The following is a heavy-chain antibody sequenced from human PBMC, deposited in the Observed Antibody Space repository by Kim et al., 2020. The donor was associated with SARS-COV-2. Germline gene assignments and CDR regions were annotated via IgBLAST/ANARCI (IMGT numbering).Heavy chain of an antibody. D-gene: IGHD3-10*01. CDR3: ARSWRPPNPAYGSGSYCSYFDY. CDR2: INHSGST. CDR1: GGSFSGYY. J-gene: IGHJ4*02. V-gene: IGHV4-34*01. Sequence: SETLSLTCAVYGGSFSGYYWSWIRQPPGKGLEWIGEINHSGSTNYNPSLKSRVTISVDTSKNQFSLKLSSVTAADTAVYYCARSWRPPNPAYGSGSYCSYFDYWGQGTLVTVSS.